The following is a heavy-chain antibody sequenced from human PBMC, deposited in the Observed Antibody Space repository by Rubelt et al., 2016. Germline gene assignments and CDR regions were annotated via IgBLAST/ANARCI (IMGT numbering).Heavy chain of an antibody. CDR3: ARDISLDY. V-gene: IGHV3-74*01. Sequence: EVQLVESGGGLVQPGRSLRLSCTASGFTFADSAMSWFRQAPGKGLEWVSRINSDGSSTSYADSVTGRFTISRENAKNTLYLQRNILRAEDTAVYYCARDISLDYWGQGTLVTVSS. CDR1: GFTFADSA. CDR2: INSDGSST. J-gene: IGHJ4*02. D-gene: IGHD3-3*02.